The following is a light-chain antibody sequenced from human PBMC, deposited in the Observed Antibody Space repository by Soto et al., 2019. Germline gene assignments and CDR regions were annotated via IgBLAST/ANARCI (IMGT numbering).Light chain of an antibody. CDR1: QSLLHSTGRYY. CDR2: LGS. CDR3: IQALQTPFT. Sequence: DIVMTQSPLSLPVTPGEPASISCRSSQSLLHSTGRYYLDWYLQKPGQSPQLLIYLGSHRASGVPDRFSGSGSGTDFTLTISRVEAEDVGLYYCIQALQTPFTFGGGTRVEIK. V-gene: IGKV2-28*01. J-gene: IGKJ4*01.